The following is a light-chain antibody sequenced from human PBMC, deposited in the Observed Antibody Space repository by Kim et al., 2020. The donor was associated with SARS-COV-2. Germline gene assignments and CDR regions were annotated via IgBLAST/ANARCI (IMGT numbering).Light chain of an antibody. CDR3: QQYNKWPFT. J-gene: IGKJ3*01. CDR2: GAS. CDR1: QSISSN. Sequence: EIVMTQSPATLSVFPGERATLSCRASQSISSNLAWYQQKPGQAPRLLIYGASTRATGIPARFSGSGSGTEFTLTISSLQSEDFAVYYCQQYNKWPFTFGPGTKVDIK. V-gene: IGKV3-15*01.